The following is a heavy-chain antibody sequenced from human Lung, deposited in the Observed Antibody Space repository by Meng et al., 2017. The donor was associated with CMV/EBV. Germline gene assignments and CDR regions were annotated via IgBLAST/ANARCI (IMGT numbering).Heavy chain of an antibody. CDR2: IRFDGTYK. Sequence: SCAASGFSFNDYGVHWVRQAPGKGLEWVTFIRFDGTYKSYVDSGKGRFTVSRDNSKNMVYLQMNSLRAEDTAVYYCAKDLNIGVMIATYGMDVWGHGXTVTVSS. J-gene: IGHJ6*02. CDR1: GFSFNDYG. CDR3: AKDLNIGVMIATYGMDV. V-gene: IGHV3-30*02. D-gene: IGHD2-21*01.